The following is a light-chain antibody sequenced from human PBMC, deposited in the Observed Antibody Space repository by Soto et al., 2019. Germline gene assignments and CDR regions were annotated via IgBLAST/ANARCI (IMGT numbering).Light chain of an antibody. Sequence: QSALTQPASVSGSPGQSITISCTGTSSDVGGYNYVSWYQQNPGKAPKLMIYEVSNRPSGVSNRFSGSKSGNMASLTISGLQAEEEADYYCSSYTINRTYVFGTGTKVTVL. CDR3: SSYTINRTYV. V-gene: IGLV2-14*01. CDR1: SSDVGGYNY. CDR2: EVS. J-gene: IGLJ1*01.